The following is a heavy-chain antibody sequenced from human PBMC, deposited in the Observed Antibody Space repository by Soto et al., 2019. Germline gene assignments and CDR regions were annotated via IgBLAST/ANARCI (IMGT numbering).Heavy chain of an antibody. CDR3: AKRLSYYFDS. J-gene: IGHJ4*01. V-gene: IGHV3-23*01. CDR1: GLTFSNYA. CDR2: VTGDGVTT. D-gene: IGHD3-16*02. Sequence: GGSLRLSCAASGLTFSNYAMSWVRQAPGKWLEWVSTVTGDGVTTSYADSVKGRFTISRDNSKNTLYLQMSGLRADDTAVYYCAKRLSYYFDSWGHGTLVTVSS.